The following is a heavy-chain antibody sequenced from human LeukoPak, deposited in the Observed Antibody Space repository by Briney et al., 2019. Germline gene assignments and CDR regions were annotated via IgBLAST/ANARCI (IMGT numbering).Heavy chain of an antibody. D-gene: IGHD1-26*01. Sequence: GRSLRLSCAASGFTFSSYAMHWVRQAPGKGLEWVAVISYDGSNKYYADSVKGRFTISRDNSKNTLYLQMNSLRAEDTAVYYCAKARIVGATVASVDYWGQGTLVTVSS. CDR3: AKARIVGATVASVDY. CDR2: ISYDGSNK. CDR1: GFTFSSYA. V-gene: IGHV3-30-3*01. J-gene: IGHJ4*02.